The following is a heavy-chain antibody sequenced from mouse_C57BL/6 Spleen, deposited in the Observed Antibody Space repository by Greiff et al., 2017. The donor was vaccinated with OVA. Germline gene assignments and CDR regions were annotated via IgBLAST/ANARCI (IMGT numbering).Heavy chain of an antibody. CDR3: ARLGTTVEEDFDD. J-gene: IGHJ2*01. CDR2: IYPGDGDT. V-gene: IGHV1-82*01. D-gene: IGHD1-1*01. CDR1: GYAFSSSW. Sequence: QVQLQQSGPELVKPGASVKISCTASGYAFSSSWMNWVKQRPGKGLEWIGRIYPGDGDTNYNGKFKGKATLTADKSSSTAYMQLSSLTSEDTAMYYCARLGTTVEEDFDDWGKGTTLTVSS.